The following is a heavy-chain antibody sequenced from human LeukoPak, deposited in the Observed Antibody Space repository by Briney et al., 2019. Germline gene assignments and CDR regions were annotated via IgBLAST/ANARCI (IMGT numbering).Heavy chain of an antibody. CDR3: ASFLEISDTAIDY. CDR2: IYSGGST. Sequence: GGSLRLSCAASGFTVSSNYMSWVRQAPGKRLEWVSVIYSGGSTYYADSVKGRLTISRDNSKNTLYLQMNSLRAEDTAVYYCASFLEISDTAIDYWGQGTLVTVSS. CDR1: GFTVSSNY. J-gene: IGHJ4*02. D-gene: IGHD5-18*01. V-gene: IGHV3-53*01.